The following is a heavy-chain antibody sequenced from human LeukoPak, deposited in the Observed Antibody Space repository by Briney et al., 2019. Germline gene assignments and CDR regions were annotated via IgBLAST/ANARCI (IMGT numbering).Heavy chain of an antibody. CDR3: AKGPSVLLWFGELRGFDY. J-gene: IGHJ4*02. CDR1: GGSISSHY. V-gene: IGHV4-59*11. CDR2: IYYSGST. D-gene: IGHD3-10*01. Sequence: SETLSLTCTVSGGSISSHYWSWIRQPPGKGLEWIGYIYYSGSTNYNPSLKSRVTISVDTSKNQFSLRLSSVTAADTAVYYCAKGPSVLLWFGELRGFDYWGQGTLVTVSS.